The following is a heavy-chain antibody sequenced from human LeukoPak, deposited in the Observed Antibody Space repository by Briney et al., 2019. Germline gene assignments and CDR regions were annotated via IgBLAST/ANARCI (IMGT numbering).Heavy chain of an antibody. Sequence: GGSLRLSCAASGFTFSSYGMHWVRQAPGKGLEWVAFIRYDGSNKYYADSVKGRFTISRDNSKNTLYLQMNSLRAEDTAVYYCAKVDRWGSDPAEYFQHWGQGTLVTVSS. CDR3: AKVDRWGSDPAEYFQH. CDR1: GFTFSSYG. J-gene: IGHJ1*01. CDR2: IRYDGSNK. V-gene: IGHV3-30*02. D-gene: IGHD3-16*01.